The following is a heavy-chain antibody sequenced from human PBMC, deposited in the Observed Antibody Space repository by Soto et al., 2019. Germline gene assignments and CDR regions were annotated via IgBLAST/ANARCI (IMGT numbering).Heavy chain of an antibody. D-gene: IGHD2-2*01. J-gene: IGHJ4*02. Sequence: EVQLLDSGGGLVQPGGSLRLSCAASGYSFSTYAMSWVRQAPGKGLEWVSAISGTGGRTYYADSVKGRFTISRDNSKNTMYLQMNSLRAEDTAVYYCAKESMASAYADYWGQGTLVTVSS. CDR1: GYSFSTYA. CDR3: AKESMASAYADY. V-gene: IGHV3-23*01. CDR2: ISGTGGRT.